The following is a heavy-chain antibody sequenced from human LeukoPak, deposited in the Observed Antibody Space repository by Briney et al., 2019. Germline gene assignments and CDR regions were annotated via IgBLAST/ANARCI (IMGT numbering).Heavy chain of an antibody. Sequence: PGGSRRLSCAASGFTFSSYAMSWVRQAPGKGLEWVSAISGSGGSTYYADSVKGRFTISRDNSKNTLYLQMNSLRAEDTAVYYCAKSSLSPWFGESYFDYWGQGTLVTVSS. D-gene: IGHD3-10*01. J-gene: IGHJ4*02. CDR1: GFTFSSYA. V-gene: IGHV3-23*01. CDR3: AKSSLSPWFGESYFDY. CDR2: ISGSGGST.